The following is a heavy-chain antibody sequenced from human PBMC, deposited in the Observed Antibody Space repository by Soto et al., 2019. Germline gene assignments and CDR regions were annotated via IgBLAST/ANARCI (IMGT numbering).Heavy chain of an antibody. CDR1: GFTFNNYA. D-gene: IGHD1-20*01. CDR3: AKDRLAGIFAY. CDR2: ISATGGST. Sequence: GSLRLSCAASGFTFNNYAMNWVRQAPGKGLEWVATISATGGSTYYADSVKGRFTISRDNSKNTLCLQMNGLRVEDTAVYYCAKDRLAGIFAYWGRGTQVTVSS. V-gene: IGHV3-23*01. J-gene: IGHJ4*02.